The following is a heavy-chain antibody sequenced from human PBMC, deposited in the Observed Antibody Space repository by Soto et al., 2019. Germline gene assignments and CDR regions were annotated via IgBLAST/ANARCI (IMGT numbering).Heavy chain of an antibody. V-gene: IGHV2-5*02. CDR3: AHRTITPAFSEFDY. CDR2: VYWDDDK. D-gene: IGHD3-3*01. Sequence: SGPTLVNPTQTLTLTCTFSGFSLSTSEVGVGWIRQPPGKALEWLALVYWDDDKRYSPSLKSRLTITKDTSKNQVVLTMTNMDPVDTGTYYCAHRTITPAFSEFDYWGQGTLVTVSS. CDR1: GFSLSTSEVG. J-gene: IGHJ4*02.